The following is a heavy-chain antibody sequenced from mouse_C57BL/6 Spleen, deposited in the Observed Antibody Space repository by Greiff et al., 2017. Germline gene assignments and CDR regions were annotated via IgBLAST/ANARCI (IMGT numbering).Heavy chain of an antibody. CDR2: IHPNSGST. V-gene: IGHV1-64*01. CDR1: GYTFTSYW. Sequence: VQLQQPGAELVKPGASVKLSCKASGYTFTSYWMHWVKQRPGQGLEWIGMIHPNSGSTNYNEKFKSKATLTVDKSSSTAYMQLSSLTSEDSAVYYCARIWGTGSYFDYWGQGTTLTVSS. D-gene: IGHD1-1*02. J-gene: IGHJ2*01. CDR3: ARIWGTGSYFDY.